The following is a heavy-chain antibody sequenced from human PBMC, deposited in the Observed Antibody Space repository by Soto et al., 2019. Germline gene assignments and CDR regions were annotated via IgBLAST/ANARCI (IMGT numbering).Heavy chain of an antibody. Sequence: QVQLVQSGAEVKKPGSSVKVSCKASGGIFSTYAISWLRQAPGQGLEWMGGIIPIFGTPNYAQRFQGRVTITADESTPTSYMALSRLKSEDTAVYYCARDRDDYGSGNYYNRIDFWGQGTLVTVSS. V-gene: IGHV1-69*01. CDR2: IIPIFGTP. J-gene: IGHJ4*02. CDR1: GGIFSTYA. CDR3: ARDRDDYGSGNYYNRIDF. D-gene: IGHD3-10*01.